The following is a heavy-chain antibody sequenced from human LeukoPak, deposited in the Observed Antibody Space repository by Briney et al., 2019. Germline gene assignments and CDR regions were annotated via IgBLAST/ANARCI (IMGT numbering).Heavy chain of an antibody. CDR1: GGSISSGSYY. Sequence: SETLSLICTVSGGSISSGSYYWSWIRQPAGKGLEWIGRIYTSGSTNYNPSLKSRVTISVDTSKNQFSLKLSSVTAADTAVYYCARTSYSGSLGYWGQGTLVTVSS. D-gene: IGHD1-26*01. CDR2: IYTSGST. V-gene: IGHV4-61*02. CDR3: ARTSYSGSLGY. J-gene: IGHJ4*02.